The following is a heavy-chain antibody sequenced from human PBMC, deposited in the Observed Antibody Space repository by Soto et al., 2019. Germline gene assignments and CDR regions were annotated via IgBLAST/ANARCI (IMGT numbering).Heavy chain of an antibody. CDR1: GFTFSSYA. J-gene: IGHJ4*02. CDR2: ISGSGGST. CDR3: AKAGRDQLLCLFDY. D-gene: IGHD3-10*01. V-gene: IGHV3-23*01. Sequence: PGGSLRLSCAASGFTFSSYAMSWVRQAPGKGLEWVSAISGSGGSTYYADSVKGRFAISRDKSRSTLYLQMNSLRAEDTAIYYCAKAGRDQLLCLFDYWGQGSLVTVSS.